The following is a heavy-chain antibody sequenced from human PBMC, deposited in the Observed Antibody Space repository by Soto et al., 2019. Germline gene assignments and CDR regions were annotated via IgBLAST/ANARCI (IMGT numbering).Heavy chain of an antibody. CDR3: ARDGSARPATY. Sequence: QVQLQESGPGLVKPSETLSLTCIVSGGSISNYYWLWTRQPPGKGLEWIGYIYNNGKTNYNPSLKSRVTISVDPSKNQISLKLSSVTAADTAVYYCARDGSARPATYWGQGTLVTVSS. V-gene: IGHV4-59*01. CDR1: GGSISNYY. CDR2: IYNNGKT. D-gene: IGHD1-26*01. J-gene: IGHJ4*02.